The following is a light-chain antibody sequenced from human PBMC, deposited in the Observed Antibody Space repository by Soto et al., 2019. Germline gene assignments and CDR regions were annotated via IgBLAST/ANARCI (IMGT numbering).Light chain of an antibody. V-gene: IGKV1-33*01. Sequence: IPMTQSPSFLSVSVGDRVIITCRAAEGITICLNWYQQKRGQATNLLIYDASNLQTGVPSRFRGSGSGTDFIFTITSLQPEDVATYYCQQSFAAPSTFGGGTKVEIK. CDR3: QQSFAAPST. CDR1: EGITIC. J-gene: IGKJ4*01. CDR2: DAS.